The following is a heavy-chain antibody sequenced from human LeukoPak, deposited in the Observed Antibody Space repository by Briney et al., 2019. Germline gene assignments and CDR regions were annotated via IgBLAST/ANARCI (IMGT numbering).Heavy chain of an antibody. J-gene: IGHJ4*02. CDR1: GFTFRQYW. CDR2: IKHDASDK. Sequence: GGSLRLSCAASGFTFRQYWMNWVRQAPGKGLEWVANIKHDASDKYYVDSVKGRFTISRDNAKNSLYLQMNSLTAEDTAVYYCARTNNFDYWGQGTLVAVSS. D-gene: IGHD2-8*01. CDR3: ARTNNFDY. V-gene: IGHV3-7*05.